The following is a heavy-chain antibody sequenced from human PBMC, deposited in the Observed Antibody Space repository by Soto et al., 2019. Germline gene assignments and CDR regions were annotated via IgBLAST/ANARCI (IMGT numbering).Heavy chain of an antibody. CDR3: AKAGIAVQYYYYYYGMDV. CDR1: GFTFSSYG. V-gene: IGHV3-30*18. Sequence: PGGSLRLSCAASGFTFSSYGMHWVRQAPGKGLEWVAVISYDGSNKYYADSVKGRFTISRDNSKNTLYLQMNSLRAEDTAVYYCAKAGIAVQYYYYYYGMDVWGQGTTVTVS. J-gene: IGHJ6*02. CDR2: ISYDGSNK. D-gene: IGHD6-19*01.